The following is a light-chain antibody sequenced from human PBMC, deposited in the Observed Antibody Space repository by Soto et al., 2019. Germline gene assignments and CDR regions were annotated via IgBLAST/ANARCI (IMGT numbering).Light chain of an antibody. CDR3: HQYGSSPRT. Sequence: PGDRATLSCRASQRVSSNYLAWYQQKPGQAPRLLIYGASIRATGIPDRFSGSGSGTDFTLTIRRLEPEDFVVYFCHQYGSSPRTFGQGTKVEIK. J-gene: IGKJ1*01. CDR1: QRVSSNY. CDR2: GAS. V-gene: IGKV3-20*01.